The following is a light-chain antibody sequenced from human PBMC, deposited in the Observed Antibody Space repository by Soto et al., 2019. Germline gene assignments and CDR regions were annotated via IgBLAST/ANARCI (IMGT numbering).Light chain of an antibody. CDR3: ISYTSTSSPV. CDR2: EVT. J-gene: IGLJ1*01. Sequence: QSALTQPASVSGSPGQSITISCTGTSSDVGGYDFVSWYRQYPGQAPKILIYEVTHRPSGVPDRFSGSKSGNTASLTISGLQADDEADYYCISYTSTSSPVFGPGTKLTVL. CDR1: SSDVGGYDF. V-gene: IGLV2-14*01.